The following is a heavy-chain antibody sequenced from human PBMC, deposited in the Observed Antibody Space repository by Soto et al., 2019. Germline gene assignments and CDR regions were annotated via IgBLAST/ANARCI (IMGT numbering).Heavy chain of an antibody. V-gene: IGHV4-61*05. CDR2: IYYSGST. CDR3: ARLGRGWFGEFREGYYYYYMDV. J-gene: IGHJ6*03. Sequence: SETLSLTCTVSGVSISSSSYYWSWIRQPPGKGLEWIGYIYYSGSTNYNPSHKSRVTISVDTSKNQFSLKLSSVTAADTAVYYCARLGRGWFGEFREGYYYYYMDVWGKGTTVTVSS. D-gene: IGHD3-10*01. CDR1: GVSISSSSYY.